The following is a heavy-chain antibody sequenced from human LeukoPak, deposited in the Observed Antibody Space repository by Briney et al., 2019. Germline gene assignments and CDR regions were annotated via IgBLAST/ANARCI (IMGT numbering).Heavy chain of an antibody. CDR1: GFTFSSYR. CDR3: ARDKEGIAAAANY. Sequence: GGSLRLSCAASGFTFSSYRMNWVRQAPGKGLEWVSSISSSSSYIYYADSVKGRFTISRDNGKNSLYLLMNSLRAEDTAVYYCARDKEGIAAAANYWGQGTLVTVSS. J-gene: IGHJ4*02. CDR2: ISSSSSYI. V-gene: IGHV3-21*01. D-gene: IGHD6-13*01.